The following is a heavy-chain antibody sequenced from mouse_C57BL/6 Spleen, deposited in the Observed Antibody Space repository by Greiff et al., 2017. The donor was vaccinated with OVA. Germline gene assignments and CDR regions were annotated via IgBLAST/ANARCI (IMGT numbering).Heavy chain of an antibody. CDR1: GFTFSSYG. D-gene: IGHD2-1*01. CDR3: ARHEGDGNYPFDD. CDR2: ISSGGSYT. Sequence: EVQLVESGGDLVKPGGSLKLSCAASGFTFSSYGMSWVRQTPDKRLEWVATISSGGSYTYYPDSVKGRFTISRDNAKNTLYLQMSSLKSEDTAMYYCARHEGDGNYPFDDWGKGTTLTVSS. V-gene: IGHV5-6*01. J-gene: IGHJ2*01.